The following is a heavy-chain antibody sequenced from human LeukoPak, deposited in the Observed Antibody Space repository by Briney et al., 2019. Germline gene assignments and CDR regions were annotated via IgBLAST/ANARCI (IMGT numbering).Heavy chain of an antibody. Sequence: GGSLRLSCAASGFTFRSYAMSWVRQAPGQGLEWVSSISGGGGGTYYANSVRGRFTISRDNSKSTLYLQMNGLRAEDTAVYYCAKISTLIPAAGAMDNWGQGTLVTVSS. CDR1: GFTFRSYA. CDR3: AKISTLIPAAGAMDN. V-gene: IGHV3-23*01. CDR2: ISGGGGGT. J-gene: IGHJ4*02. D-gene: IGHD6-13*01.